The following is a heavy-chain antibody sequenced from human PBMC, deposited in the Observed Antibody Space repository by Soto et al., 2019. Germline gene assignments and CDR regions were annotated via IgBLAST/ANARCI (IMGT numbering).Heavy chain of an antibody. Sequence: QVQLVESGGGVVQPWRSLRLSCAASGFTFSNYGMHWVRQPPGKGLEWVAVIRYDGTNIYYADSVKGRFTISRDNSKNTLYLQMNSLRAEDTAVYYCARDNYGIDYWGQGTLVTVSS. D-gene: IGHD3-16*01. CDR3: ARDNYGIDY. CDR1: GFTFSNYG. J-gene: IGHJ4*02. V-gene: IGHV3-33*01. CDR2: IRYDGTNI.